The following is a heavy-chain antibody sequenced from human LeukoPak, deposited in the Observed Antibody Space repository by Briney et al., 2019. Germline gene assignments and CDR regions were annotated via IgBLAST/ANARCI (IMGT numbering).Heavy chain of an antibody. D-gene: IGHD3-22*01. J-gene: IGHJ4*02. Sequence: SETLSLTCTVSGGSISSYYWSWIRQPPGKGLEWSGYIYYSGSTNYNPSLKSRVTISVDTSKNQFSLKLRSVTAADTAVYYCARTLREYDSSGYYYYFDYWGQGTLVTVSS. CDR3: ARTLREYDSSGYYYYFDY. CDR2: IYYSGST. V-gene: IGHV4-59*08. CDR1: GGSISSYY.